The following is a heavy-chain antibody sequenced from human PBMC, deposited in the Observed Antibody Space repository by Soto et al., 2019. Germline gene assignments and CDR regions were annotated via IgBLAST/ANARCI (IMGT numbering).Heavy chain of an antibody. CDR2: ISIRGGDE. Sequence: QVQLVESRGGVVQPGKSLRLSCAASGFTFSSYAMHWARQAPGKGLEWVTVISIRGGDEYYAESVRGRFTISRDDSKNTLYLQMDSLRVEATAVYYCARGTIVARPHLDYGGQGTLVTVSS. J-gene: IGHJ4*02. CDR3: ARGTIVARPHLDY. CDR1: GFTFSSYA. V-gene: IGHV3-30*03. D-gene: IGHD6-6*01.